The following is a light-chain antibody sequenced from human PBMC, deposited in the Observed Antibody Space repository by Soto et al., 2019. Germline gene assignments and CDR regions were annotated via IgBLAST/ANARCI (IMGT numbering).Light chain of an antibody. CDR1: SSDVGGYNY. CDR2: EVS. Sequence: SALTQPASVSVSPGQSITISCTGTSSDVGGYNYVSWYQQHPGKAPKLMIYEVSNRPSGVSDRFSGSKSGNTASLTISGLQAEDEADYYCGSYTSSRIYVFGAGTKVT. CDR3: GSYTSSRIYV. J-gene: IGLJ1*01. V-gene: IGLV2-14*01.